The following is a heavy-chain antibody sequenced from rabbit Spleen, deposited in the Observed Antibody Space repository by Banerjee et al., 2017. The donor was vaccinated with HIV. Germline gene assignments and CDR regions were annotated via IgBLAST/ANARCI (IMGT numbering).Heavy chain of an antibody. D-gene: IGHD1-1*01. CDR3: ARDLVGVIGWNFYL. Sequence: QEQLKESGGGLVQPTGSLTLTCKASGFSFGDRDVMCWVRQAPGKGLEWIACINTATGKAVYATWAKGRFTISRTSSTTVTLRMTSLTAADRAAYFCARDLVGVIGWNFYLWGQGTLVTVS. J-gene: IGHJ6*01. CDR1: GFSFGDRDV. V-gene: IGHV1S45*01. CDR2: INTATGKA.